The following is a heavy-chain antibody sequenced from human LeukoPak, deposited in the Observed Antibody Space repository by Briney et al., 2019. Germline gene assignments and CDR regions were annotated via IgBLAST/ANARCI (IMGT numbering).Heavy chain of an antibody. J-gene: IGHJ6*04. CDR3: AKDGGWDIVVVPAVYYYYGMDV. Sequence: PGGSLRLSCAASGFTFSSYAMSWVRQAPGKGLEWVSAISGSGGSTYYADSVKGRFTISRDNSKNTLYLQMNSLRAEDTAVCYCAKDGGWDIVVVPAVYYYYGMDVWGKGTTVTVSS. D-gene: IGHD2-2*01. CDR1: GFTFSSYA. CDR2: ISGSGGST. V-gene: IGHV3-23*01.